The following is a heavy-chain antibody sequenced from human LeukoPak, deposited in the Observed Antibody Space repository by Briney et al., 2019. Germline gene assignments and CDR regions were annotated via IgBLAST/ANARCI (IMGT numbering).Heavy chain of an antibody. J-gene: IGHJ4*02. D-gene: IGHD6-6*01. CDR1: GFTVSSHH. CDR2: TYSGGTT. CDR3: ARVLGSPSYFDD. V-gene: IGHV3-66*01. Sequence: GGSLRLSCAASGFTVSSHHISWVSQDPGKGLEWVSVTYSGGTTYYADSVKDRFTSSRDSSKNTLDLQLNSLRAEDTAVYYCARVLGSPSYFDDWGQGTPVTVSS.